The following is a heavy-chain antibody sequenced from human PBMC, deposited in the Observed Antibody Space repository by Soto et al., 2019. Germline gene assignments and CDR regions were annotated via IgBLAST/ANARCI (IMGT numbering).Heavy chain of an antibody. Sequence: GDSVKISCKGSGHSFTSYWIGWVLQMPGKGLAWMGIIYPGDSDTRYSPSFQGQVTISADKSISTASLQWSSLKASDTAMYYCARGVRQPFSADYYYGMDVWGQGTTVAVAS. CDR3: ARGVRQPFSADYYYGMDV. J-gene: IGHJ6*02. CDR2: IYPGDSDT. V-gene: IGHV5-51*01. D-gene: IGHD3-10*01. CDR1: GHSFTSYW.